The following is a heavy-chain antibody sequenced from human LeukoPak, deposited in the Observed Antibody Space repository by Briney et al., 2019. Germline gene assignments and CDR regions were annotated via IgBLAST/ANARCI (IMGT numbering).Heavy chain of an antibody. V-gene: IGHV3-7*03. Sequence: QTGGSLRLSCAASGFTFSSYWMSWVRQAPGKGLEWVANIKQDGSEKYYVDSVKGRFTISRDNAKNSLYLQMNSLRAEDTAVYYCARVAFSDSSAYSDYWGQGALVTVSS. CDR3: ARVAFSDSSAYSDY. D-gene: IGHD3-22*01. CDR2: IKQDGSEK. CDR1: GFTFSSYW. J-gene: IGHJ4*02.